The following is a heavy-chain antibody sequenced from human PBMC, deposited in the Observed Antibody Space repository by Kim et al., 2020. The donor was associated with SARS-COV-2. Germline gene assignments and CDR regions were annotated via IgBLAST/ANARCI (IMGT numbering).Heavy chain of an antibody. V-gene: IGHV4-59*01. CDR3: ARVLGYTSSLYLDY. Sequence: NPSPKSRVTISVDTSKNQVSLKLSSVTAADTALYYCARVLGYTSSLYLDYWGQGTLATVSS. D-gene: IGHD6-13*01. J-gene: IGHJ4*02.